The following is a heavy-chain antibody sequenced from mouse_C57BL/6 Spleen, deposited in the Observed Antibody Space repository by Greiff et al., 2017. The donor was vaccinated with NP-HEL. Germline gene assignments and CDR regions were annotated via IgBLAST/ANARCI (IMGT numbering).Heavy chain of an antibody. CDR3: ARVTTVVAYYLDY. Sequence: EVQLQQSGPELVKPGASVKIPCKASGYTFTDYNMDWVKQSHGKSLEWIGDINPNNGGTIYNQKFKGKATLTVDKSSSTAYMELRSLTSEDTAVYYCARVTTVVAYYLDYWGQGTTLTVSS. CDR2: INPNNGGT. D-gene: IGHD1-1*01. V-gene: IGHV1-18*01. J-gene: IGHJ2*01. CDR1: GYTFTDYN.